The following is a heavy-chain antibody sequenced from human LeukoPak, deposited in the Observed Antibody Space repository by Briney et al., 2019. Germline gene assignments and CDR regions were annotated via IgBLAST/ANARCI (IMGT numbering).Heavy chain of an antibody. V-gene: IGHV3-53*01. D-gene: IGHD4-23*01. J-gene: IGHJ4*02. CDR1: GFTFSSNY. CDR3: ASMTTVA. CDR2: IYSGGST. Sequence: GGSLKLSCAASGFTFSSNYISGCRRAPGKGLEWVSVIYSGGSTYYADSVKGRFTISRDNSKNTLYLQMNSLRAEDTAVYYCASMTTVAWGQGTLVTVSS.